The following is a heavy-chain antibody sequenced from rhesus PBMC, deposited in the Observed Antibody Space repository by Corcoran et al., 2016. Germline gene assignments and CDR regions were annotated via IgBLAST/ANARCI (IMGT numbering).Heavy chain of an antibody. CDR3: ASNIGGYSFLDY. J-gene: IGHJ4*01. D-gene: IGHD5-24*01. CDR1: GGSITGYYY. CDR2: IYGNSAST. V-gene: IGHV4-73*01. Sequence: QVQLQQWGEGLVKPSETLSLPCAAHGGSITGYYYWSWIRQPLGKGLEWIGYIYGNSASTNFQPSIKNRVTISEDTSRSQFSLKLGSVTAADTAVYCCASNIGGYSFLDYWGQGVLVTVSS.